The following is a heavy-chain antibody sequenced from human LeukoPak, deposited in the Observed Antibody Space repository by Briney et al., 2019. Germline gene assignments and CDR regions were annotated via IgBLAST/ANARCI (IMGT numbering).Heavy chain of an antibody. V-gene: IGHV4-4*07. CDR2: IYTSGST. CDR1: GGSISSYY. Sequence: SETLSLTCTVSGGSISSYYWGWIRQPPGKGLEWIGRIYTSGSTNYNPSLKSRVTMPVDTSKNQFSLKLSPVTAADTAVYYCARVWVPGGSYVYAFDIWGQGTMVTVSS. J-gene: IGHJ3*02. D-gene: IGHD1-26*01. CDR3: ARVWVPGGSYVYAFDI.